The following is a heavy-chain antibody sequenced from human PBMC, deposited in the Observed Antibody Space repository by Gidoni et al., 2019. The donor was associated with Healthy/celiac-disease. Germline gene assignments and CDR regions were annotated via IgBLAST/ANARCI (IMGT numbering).Heavy chain of an antibody. CDR2: ISSSSSTI. CDR3: ARGVITMIVRFGGDY. V-gene: IGHV3-48*02. D-gene: IGHD3-22*01. CDR1: GFTFSSYS. Sequence: GFTFSSYSMNWVRQAPGKGLEWVSYISSSSSTIYYADSVKGRFTISRDNAKNSLYLQMNSLRDEDTAVYYCARGVITMIVRFGGDYWGQGTLVTVSS. J-gene: IGHJ4*02.